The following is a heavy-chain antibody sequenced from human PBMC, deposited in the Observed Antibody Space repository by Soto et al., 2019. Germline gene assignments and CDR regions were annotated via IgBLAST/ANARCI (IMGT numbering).Heavy chain of an antibody. J-gene: IGHJ5*02. D-gene: IGHD1-26*01. V-gene: IGHV3-23*01. CDR2: ISESGGTT. CDR3: VPGSSGAVGEDR. CDR1: GVTFIHHA. Sequence: EVQLLQSGGGLVQPGGSLRLSCEASGVTFIHHAMTWVRQAPGKGLEWVSSISESGGTTYYADSVKGRFTISRDNPKNTLFLQMNSLRAEDTAVYCCVPGSSGAVGEDRWGQGTLVTVSS.